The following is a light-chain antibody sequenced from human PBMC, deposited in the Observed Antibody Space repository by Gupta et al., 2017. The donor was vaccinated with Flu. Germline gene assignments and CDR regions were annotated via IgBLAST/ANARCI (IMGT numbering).Light chain of an antibody. Sequence: PGKGATHSCRASQHIRGYLAWYQQKPGESHRLHILRTSNRTSGNPAKFSSSGSGTEFTLIIRSREYEDSAVYYCQQLGNWPCTFGQGTKLDI. J-gene: IGKJ2*02. CDR1: QHIRGY. CDR3: QQLGNWPCT. V-gene: IGKV3-11*01. CDR2: RTS.